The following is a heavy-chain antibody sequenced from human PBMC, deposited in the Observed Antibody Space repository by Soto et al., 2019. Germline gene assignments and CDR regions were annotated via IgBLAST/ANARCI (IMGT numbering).Heavy chain of an antibody. J-gene: IGHJ6*03. CDR2: ISGSGGST. CDR3: GSGKIFGVVYEPDYYLDV. Sequence: GGSLRLSCAASGFTFSSHAMSWVRQAPGKGLEWVSAISGSGGSTYYADSVKGRFTISRDNSKNTLYLQMNSLRAEDTAVYYCGSGKIFGVVYEPDYYLDVWGKGTTVNVS. D-gene: IGHD3-3*01. CDR1: GFTFSSHA. V-gene: IGHV3-23*01.